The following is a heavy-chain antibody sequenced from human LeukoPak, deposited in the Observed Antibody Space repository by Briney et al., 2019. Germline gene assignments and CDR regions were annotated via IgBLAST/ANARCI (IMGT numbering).Heavy chain of an antibody. CDR2: IYHSGST. CDR3: ARGVDY. J-gene: IGHJ4*02. V-gene: IGHV4-38-2*02. Sequence: SETLSLTCTVSGYSISSGYYWGWIRQPPGKGLEWIGSIYHSGSTNYNPSLKSRVTISVDTSKNQFSLKLSSVTAADTAVYYCARGVDYWGQGTLVTVSS. CDR1: GYSISSGYY.